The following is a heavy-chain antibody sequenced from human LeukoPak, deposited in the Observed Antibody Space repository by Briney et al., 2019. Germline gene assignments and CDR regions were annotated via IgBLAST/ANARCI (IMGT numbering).Heavy chain of an antibody. CDR3: AKVLELRAFDI. J-gene: IGHJ3*02. Sequence: PGGALRLSCAASGVTFSSYAMSAGPQALGKGLSWVSAISGSGGRTYYADSVKGRFNISRDNSKNTLYLQMNSLRAEDTAVYYCAKVLELRAFDIWGQGTMVTVSS. CDR1: GVTFSSYA. D-gene: IGHD1-7*01. V-gene: IGHV3-23*01. CDR2: ISGSGGRT.